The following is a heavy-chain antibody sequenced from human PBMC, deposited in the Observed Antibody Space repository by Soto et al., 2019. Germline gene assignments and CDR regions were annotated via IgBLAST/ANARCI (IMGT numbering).Heavy chain of an antibody. CDR3: ARDRAVLRFLEWLGTLGGMDV. D-gene: IGHD3-3*01. CDR2: ISSSGSTI. CDR1: GFTFSDYY. V-gene: IGHV3-11*01. J-gene: IGHJ6*02. Sequence: GGSLRLSCAASGFTFSDYYMSWIRQAPGKRLEWVSYISSSGSTIYYADSVKGRFTISRDNAKNSLYLQMNSLRAEDTAVYYCARDRAVLRFLEWLGTLGGMDVWGQGTTVTVSS.